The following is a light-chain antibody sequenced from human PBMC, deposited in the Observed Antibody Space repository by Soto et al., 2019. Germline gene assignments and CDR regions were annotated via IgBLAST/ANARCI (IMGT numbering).Light chain of an antibody. Sequence: DIQMTQSPSTLSASVGDRVTITCRASQSISSWLAWYQQKPGKAPKLLIYDASSLESGVPSRFSGSGSGTEVTLTISSLQPDDVATYYCQQYNSYPWTFGQGTKVEIK. V-gene: IGKV1-5*01. CDR2: DAS. J-gene: IGKJ1*01. CDR1: QSISSW. CDR3: QQYNSYPWT.